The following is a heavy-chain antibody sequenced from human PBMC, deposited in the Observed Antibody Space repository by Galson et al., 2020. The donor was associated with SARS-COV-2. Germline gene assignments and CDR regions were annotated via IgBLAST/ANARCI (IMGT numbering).Heavy chain of an antibody. CDR1: GFMFNNFA. D-gene: IGHD3-22*01. CDR2: ISFDGTTE. Sequence: TGGSLRLSCAASGFMFNNFAMHWVRQAPGKGLEWAAIISFDGTTEYEDSVKGRFTISRDTSKNTLFLQMNTLRPEDTAVYYCAREGPDYDSSYFDNWGRGTLVIVSS. V-gene: IGHV3-30*03. CDR3: AREGPDYDSSYFDN. J-gene: IGHJ4*01.